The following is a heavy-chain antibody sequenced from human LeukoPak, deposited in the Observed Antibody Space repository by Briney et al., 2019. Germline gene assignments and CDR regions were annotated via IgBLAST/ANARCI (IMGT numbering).Heavy chain of an antibody. D-gene: IGHD3-22*01. Sequence: GGSLRLSCAVSGITLSNYGMSWVRQAPGKGLEWVAVISDSGGRTNYADSVKGRFTISRDNPKNTLYLQMNSLRAEDTAVYFCAKRGVVIRVILVGFHKEAYYFDSWGQGALVTVSP. CDR3: AKRGVVIRVILVGFHKEAYYFDS. CDR2: ISDSGGRT. J-gene: IGHJ4*02. V-gene: IGHV3-23*01. CDR1: GITLSNYG.